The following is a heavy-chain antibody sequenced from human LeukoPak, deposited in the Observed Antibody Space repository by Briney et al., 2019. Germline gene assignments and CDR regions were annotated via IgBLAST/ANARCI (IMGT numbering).Heavy chain of an antibody. CDR1: GFSVSDYY. J-gene: IGHJ4*02. Sequence: AGGSVRLSCAASGFSVSDYYMNWVRQAPGKGLEWVSGISISGETTYYADSVQGRFTISRDNSKNTVYLQMFSLRVEDTAVYYCAKEEVPNDYWGQGILVTVSS. V-gene: IGHV3-23*01. CDR3: AKEEVPNDY. CDR2: ISISGETT.